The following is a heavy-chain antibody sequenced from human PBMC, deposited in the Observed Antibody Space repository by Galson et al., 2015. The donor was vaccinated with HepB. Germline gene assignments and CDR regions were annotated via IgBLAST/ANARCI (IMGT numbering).Heavy chain of an antibody. J-gene: IGHJ6*02. CDR1: GGSISSSNW. V-gene: IGHV4-4*02. D-gene: IGHD4-11*01. Sequence: LSLTCAVSGGSISSSNWWSWVRQPPGKGLEWIGEIYHSGSTNYNPSLKSRVTISVDKSKNQFSLKLSSVTAADTAVYYCARWGPHDYSNPTPYYYYYGMDVWGQGTTVTVSS. CDR2: IYHSGST. CDR3: ARWGPHDYSNPTPYYYYYGMDV.